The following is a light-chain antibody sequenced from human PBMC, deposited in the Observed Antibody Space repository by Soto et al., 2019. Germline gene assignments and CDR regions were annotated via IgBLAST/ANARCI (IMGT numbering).Light chain of an antibody. CDR2: GVN. CDR3: CSYVTTPEI. CDR1: NSDVDDYRY. Sequence: QSALTQPRSVSGSPGQSLTISCTGTNSDVDDYRYVSWYQQFPGKAPKLVIYGVNQRPSGVPNRFSASNSDNTASLNISGLQAEDEADYYCCSYVTTPEIFGTGTKLTVL. V-gene: IGLV2-11*01. J-gene: IGLJ1*01.